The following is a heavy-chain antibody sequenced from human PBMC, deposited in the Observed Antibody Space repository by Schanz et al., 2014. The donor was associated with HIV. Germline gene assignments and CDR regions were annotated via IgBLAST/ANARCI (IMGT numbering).Heavy chain of an antibody. CDR3: AKDRNYYDNRYLGKGNYYYYYGMDV. D-gene: IGHD3-22*01. Sequence: QVQLVESGGGVVQPGRSLRLSCAASGFTFSIYGIHWVRQAPGKGLEWVALIPYDGNNDFYADSVKGRFTISRDNSKNTMYLKMNSLRVDDTAVYYCAKDRNYYDNRYLGKGNYYYYYGMDVWGQGTTVTVSS. J-gene: IGHJ6*02. CDR1: GFTFSIYG. V-gene: IGHV3-30*18. CDR2: IPYDGNND.